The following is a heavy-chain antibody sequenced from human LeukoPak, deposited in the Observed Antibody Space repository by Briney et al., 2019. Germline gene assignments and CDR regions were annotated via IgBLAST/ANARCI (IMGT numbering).Heavy chain of an antibody. V-gene: IGHV3-23*01. J-gene: IGHJ4*02. D-gene: IGHD3-22*01. Sequence: GGSLRLSCAASGFTFSSYAMSWVRQAPGKGLEWVSAISGSGGSTYYADSVKGRFTISRHNSKNTLYLQMNSLRAEDTALYYCARDYYDSSGYRTPFDYWGQGTLVTVSS. CDR1: GFTFSSYA. CDR3: ARDYYDSSGYRTPFDY. CDR2: ISGSGGST.